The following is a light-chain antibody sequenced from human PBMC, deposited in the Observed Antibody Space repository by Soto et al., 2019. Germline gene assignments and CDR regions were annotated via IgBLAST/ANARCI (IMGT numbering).Light chain of an antibody. Sequence: QSVLTQPPSVSGASGQRVTNSCTGSSSNIGAGYDVHWYQQLPGTAPKLLIYGNSNRPSGVPDRFSGSKSGTSASLAITGLQAEDEADYYCQSYDSSLSEVFGTGTKLTVL. V-gene: IGLV1-40*01. CDR3: QSYDSSLSEV. CDR2: GNS. J-gene: IGLJ1*01. CDR1: SSNIGAGYD.